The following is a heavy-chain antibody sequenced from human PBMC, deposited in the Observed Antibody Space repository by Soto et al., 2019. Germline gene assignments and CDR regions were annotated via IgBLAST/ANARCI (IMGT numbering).Heavy chain of an antibody. D-gene: IGHD3-3*02. CDR3: ARDKDRQQLGGNYYYGIDV. V-gene: IGHV1-69*12. J-gene: IGHJ6*02. Sequence: VPLVQSWAEGEKPWSPVTGSLQGSGGTFGNPSFRWGRQGPGPGLEWVGGVIPIFPTPDYAQKFQGRVTITADESTSTAYMELTSLRSEDTAVYYCARDKDRQQLGGNYYYGIDVWGQGTTVTVSS. CDR1: GGTFGNPS. CDR2: VIPIFPTP.